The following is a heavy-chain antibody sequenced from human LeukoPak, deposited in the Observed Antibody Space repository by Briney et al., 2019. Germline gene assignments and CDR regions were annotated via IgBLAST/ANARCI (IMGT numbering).Heavy chain of an antibody. V-gene: IGHV3-53*01. CDR1: GFPFSTYS. CDR2: IYSGGST. Sequence: GRSLRLSCAASGFPFSTYSVHWVRQAPGKGLEWVSVIYSGGSTYYADSVKGRFTISRDNSKNTLYLQMNSLRAEDTAVYYCAREGYSSGWYRLWGQGTLVTVSS. CDR3: AREGYSSGWYRL. D-gene: IGHD6-19*01. J-gene: IGHJ4*02.